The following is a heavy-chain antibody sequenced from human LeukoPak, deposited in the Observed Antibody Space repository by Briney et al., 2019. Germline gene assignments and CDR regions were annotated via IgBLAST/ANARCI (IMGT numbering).Heavy chain of an antibody. D-gene: IGHD3-9*01. CDR1: GFTFTDYY. CDR3: ARSPHILTGENFDY. J-gene: IGHJ4*02. Sequence: ASVKVSCKASGFTFTDYYLHWVRQAPGQGLEWVGWINPNSGDTNYAQKFQDRVTMTRDTSITTAYMELSRLRFDDTALYYCARSPHILTGENFDYWGQGTLVTVSP. V-gene: IGHV1-2*02. CDR2: INPNSGDT.